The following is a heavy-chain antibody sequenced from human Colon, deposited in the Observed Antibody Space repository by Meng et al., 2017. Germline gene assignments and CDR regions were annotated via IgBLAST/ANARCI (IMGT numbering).Heavy chain of an antibody. CDR2: IHSSGNT. CDR1: GGSINSADYY. Sequence: QVQLQESGTGVVKPSQTLSLTCTISGGSINSADYYWNWIRQSPGKGPEWLGYIHSSGNTYYTPSLKSRLTMSLDTSKNQFSLRLTSVTAADTAVYYCARNPVIPDARTFDFWGQGALVTVSS. J-gene: IGHJ4*02. V-gene: IGHV4-30-4*01. D-gene: IGHD2-2*01. CDR3: ARNPVIPDARTFDF.